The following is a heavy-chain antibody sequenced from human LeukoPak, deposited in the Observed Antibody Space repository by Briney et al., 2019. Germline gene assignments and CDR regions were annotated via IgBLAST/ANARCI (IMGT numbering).Heavy chain of an antibody. Sequence: GAPLQICSMSAGYIITSYCICCVLQMPAKNVEWRGIIYPGNSNTSYSPSFQGQVTISADKSISTASLQWSSMNASDTAMYYCATIEAGSADFDYWGQGTLVTVSS. J-gene: IGHJ4*02. CDR2: IYPGNSNT. CDR1: GYIITSYC. V-gene: IGHV5-51*01. D-gene: IGHD6-13*01. CDR3: ATIEAGSADFDY.